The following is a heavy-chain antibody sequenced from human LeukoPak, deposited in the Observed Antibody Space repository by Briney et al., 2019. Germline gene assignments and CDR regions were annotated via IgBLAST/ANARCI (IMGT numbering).Heavy chain of an antibody. CDR2: IHLDGTIT. CDR1: GFTFSSYW. D-gene: IGHD3-16*01. V-gene: IGHV3-74*01. J-gene: IGHJ4*02. CDR3: ARGGSPSDY. Sequence: GGSLRLSCAASGFTFSSYWMHWVRQAPGKGLVWVSRIHLDGTITNYADSVRGRFTISRDNAKNTLYLQMNSLRAEDTAVYCCARGGSPSDYWGQGTLVTVSS.